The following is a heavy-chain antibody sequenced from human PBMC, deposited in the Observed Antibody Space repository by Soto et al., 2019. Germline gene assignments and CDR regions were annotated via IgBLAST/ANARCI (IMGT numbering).Heavy chain of an antibody. J-gene: IGHJ4*02. Sequence: GGSLRLSFAASGFTFSSYAMSWVRQAPGKGLEWVGAISGSGGSTYYAYSVKGRFTISRDNSKNTLYLQMNSLRAEDTAVYYCAKGLWKFETFDYWGQGTLVTVSS. CDR2: ISGSGGST. CDR3: AKGLWKFETFDY. CDR1: GFTFSSYA. D-gene: IGHD1-1*01. V-gene: IGHV3-23*01.